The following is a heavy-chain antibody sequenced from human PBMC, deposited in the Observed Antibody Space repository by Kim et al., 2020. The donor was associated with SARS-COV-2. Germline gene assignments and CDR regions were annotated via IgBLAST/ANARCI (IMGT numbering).Heavy chain of an antibody. CDR2: INTDGSST. CDR3: ARGDIPYGMVA. J-gene: IGHJ6*02. CDR1: GFTFSTYS. D-gene: IGHD2-15*01. Sequence: GGSLRLSCAASGFTFSTYSMYWVRQAPGKGLVCVSRINTDGSSTTSADSVKGRFTITSDNDNTTRYLQMHRIRGEAKDASYCARGDIPYGMVACGEGT. V-gene: IGHV3-74*01.